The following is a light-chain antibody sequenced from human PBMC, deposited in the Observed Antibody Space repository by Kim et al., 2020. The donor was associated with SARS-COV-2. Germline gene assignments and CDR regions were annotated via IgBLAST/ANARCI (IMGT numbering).Light chain of an antibody. CDR1: KLGDKY. Sequence: QGQIASITCSGDKLGDKYACWYQQKPGQSPVLVIYQDSKRPSGIPERFSGSNSGNTATLTISGTQAMDEADYYCQAWDSSTHVVFGGGTQLTVL. J-gene: IGLJ2*01. V-gene: IGLV3-1*01. CDR3: QAWDSSTHVV. CDR2: QDS.